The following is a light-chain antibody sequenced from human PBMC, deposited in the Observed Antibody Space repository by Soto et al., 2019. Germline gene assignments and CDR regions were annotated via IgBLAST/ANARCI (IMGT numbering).Light chain of an antibody. CDR3: QSYDSSLSDV. V-gene: IGLV1-40*01. Sequence: QSVLTQPPSVSGAPGQRVTISCTGSMSNIGAGYDVHWYQQLPGTAPKLLIYGNSNRPSGVPDRFSGSKSGTSASLAITGLQAEDEADYYCQSYDSSLSDVFGTGTKLTVL. CDR2: GNS. J-gene: IGLJ1*01. CDR1: MSNIGAGYD.